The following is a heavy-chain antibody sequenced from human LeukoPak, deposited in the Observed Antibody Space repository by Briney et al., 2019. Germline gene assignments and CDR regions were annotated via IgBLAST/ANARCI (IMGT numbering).Heavy chain of an antibody. V-gene: IGHV4-34*01. CDR3: VRAHYYGSTFDP. D-gene: IGHD3-10*01. Sequence: SETLSLTCAVYGGSFSGYYWSWIRQPPGKGLEWIGEINHSGSTNYNPSLKSRVTISVDTSKNQFSLKLSSVTAADTAVYYCVRAHYYGSTFDPWGQGTLVTVSS. CDR1: GGSFSGYY. J-gene: IGHJ5*02. CDR2: INHSGST.